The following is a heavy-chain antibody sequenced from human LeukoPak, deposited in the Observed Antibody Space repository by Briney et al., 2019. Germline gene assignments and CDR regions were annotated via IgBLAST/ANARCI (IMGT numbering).Heavy chain of an antibody. V-gene: IGHV4-31*03. Sequence: PSETLSLTCTVSGGSISSGGYYWSWIRQHPGKGLEWIGYIYYSGSTYYNPSLKSRVTISVDTSKNQLSLKLSSVTAAHTAVYYCARGNYVWGTYRPSPDAFDLWGQGPMVTVSS. CDR2: IYYSGST. J-gene: IGHJ3*01. CDR1: GGSISSGGYY. D-gene: IGHD3-16*02. CDR3: ARGNYVWGTYRPSPDAFDL.